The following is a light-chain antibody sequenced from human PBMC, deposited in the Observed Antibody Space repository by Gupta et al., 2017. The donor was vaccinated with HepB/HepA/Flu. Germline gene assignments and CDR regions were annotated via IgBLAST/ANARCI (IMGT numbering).Light chain of an antibody. CDR2: LGS. Sequence: DTVLTQSPLSLPVTPGEPASISCRSSQSLLHSNGYNYLDWYLQKPGQSPQPLIYLGSNRASGVPDRFSGGGSGTDFTLKISRVEAEDVGVYYCRQPLQTPWTFGQGTKVEIK. CDR1: QSLLHSNGYNY. V-gene: IGKV2-28*01. CDR3: RQPLQTPWT. J-gene: IGKJ1*01.